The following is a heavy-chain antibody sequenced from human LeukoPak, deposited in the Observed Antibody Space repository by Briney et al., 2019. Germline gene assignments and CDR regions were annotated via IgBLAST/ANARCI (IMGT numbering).Heavy chain of an antibody. Sequence: ASVKVSCKASGYTFTSYDINWVRQATGQGLEWMGWMNPNSGNTGYAQKFQGRVTITRNTSISTAYMELSSLRSEDTAVYYCARGSSSSWSNYYYYYMDVWGKGTTVTVSS. J-gene: IGHJ6*03. CDR3: ARGSSSSWSNYYYYYMDV. CDR2: MNPNSGNT. D-gene: IGHD6-13*01. CDR1: GYTFTSYD. V-gene: IGHV1-8*03.